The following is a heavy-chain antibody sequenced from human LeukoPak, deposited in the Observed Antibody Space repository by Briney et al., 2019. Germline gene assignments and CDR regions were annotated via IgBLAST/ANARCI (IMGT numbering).Heavy chain of an antibody. CDR1: GYIFTSYG. J-gene: IGHJ4*02. V-gene: IGHV1-69*13. CDR2: IIPIFGTA. D-gene: IGHD3-22*01. CDR3: ARVHDYDSSGYLDY. Sequence: ASVKVSCKASGYIFTSYGISWVRQAPGQGLEWMGGIIPIFGTANYAQKFQGRVTITADESTSTAYMELSSLRSEDTAVYHCARVHDYDSSGYLDYWGQGTLVTVSS.